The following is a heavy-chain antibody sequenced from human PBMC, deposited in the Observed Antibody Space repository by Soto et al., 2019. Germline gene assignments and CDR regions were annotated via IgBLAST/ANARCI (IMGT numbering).Heavy chain of an antibody. D-gene: IGHD2-2*01. Sequence: GGSLRLSCAASGFTFSSYGMHWVRQAPGKGLGWVVVISYDGSNKYYADSVKGRFTISRDNSKNTLYLQMNSLRAEDTAVYYCAKGGDIVVVPAATDYYHYGMDVWGQGTTVTVSS. J-gene: IGHJ6*02. CDR1: GFTFSSYG. CDR2: ISYDGSNK. V-gene: IGHV3-30*18. CDR3: AKGGDIVVVPAATDYYHYGMDV.